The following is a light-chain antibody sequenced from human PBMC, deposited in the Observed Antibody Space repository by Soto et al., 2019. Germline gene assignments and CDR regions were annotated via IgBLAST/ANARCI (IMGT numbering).Light chain of an antibody. J-gene: IGLJ1*01. CDR3: SSYTSSSTLV. CDR1: SSDVGGYNY. V-gene: IGLV2-14*01. Sequence: GASSDVGGYNYVSWYQQHPGKAPKLMIYEVSNRPSGVSNRFSGSKSGNTASLTISGLQAEDEADYYCSSYTSSSTLVFGTGTKVTVL. CDR2: EVS.